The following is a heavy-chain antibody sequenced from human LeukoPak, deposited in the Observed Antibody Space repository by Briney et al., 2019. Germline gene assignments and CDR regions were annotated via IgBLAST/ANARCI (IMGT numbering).Heavy chain of an antibody. Sequence: GGSLRLSCVASGITFSNYWMSWIRQAPGKGLEWVARIKSKDDGETIDYNAPVKGRFTISRDDSKNTLYLEMNSLKNEDTAMYYCTVRSSIWSQGTLVTVSS. CDR1: GITFSNYW. CDR3: TVRSSI. V-gene: IGHV3-15*01. D-gene: IGHD6-13*01. CDR2: IKSKDDGETI. J-gene: IGHJ4*02.